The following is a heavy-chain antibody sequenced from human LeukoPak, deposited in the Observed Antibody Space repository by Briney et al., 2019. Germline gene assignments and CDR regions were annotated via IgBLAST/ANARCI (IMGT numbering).Heavy chain of an antibody. Sequence: PGGSLRLSCAASGFTFGDYAMSWVRQAPGKGLEWVGFIRTEDYDGATDYGASVKGRFTISRDDSKNIAYLQMNSLNTEDTGIYFCTRIFGYYFFYMDVWGKGTTVIVSS. CDR3: TRIFGYYFFYMDV. J-gene: IGHJ6*03. CDR1: GFTFGDYA. D-gene: IGHD3-16*01. CDR2: IRTEDYDGAT. V-gene: IGHV3-49*04.